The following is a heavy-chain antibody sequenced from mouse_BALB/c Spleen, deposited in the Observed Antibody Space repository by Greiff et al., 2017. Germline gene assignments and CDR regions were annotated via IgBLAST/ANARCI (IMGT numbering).Heavy chain of an antibody. D-gene: IGHD1-1*01. J-gene: IGHJ4*01. V-gene: IGHV2-6-7*01. CDR3: ARDFPYYYGSNYAMDY. CDR1: GFSLTGYG. CDR2: IWGDGST. Sequence: QVQLQQSGPGLVAPSQSLSITCTVSGFSLTGYGVNWVRQPPGKGLEWLGMIWGDGSTDYNSALKSRLSISKDNSKSQVFLKMNSLQTDDTARYYCARDFPYYYGSNYAMDYWGQGTSVTVSS.